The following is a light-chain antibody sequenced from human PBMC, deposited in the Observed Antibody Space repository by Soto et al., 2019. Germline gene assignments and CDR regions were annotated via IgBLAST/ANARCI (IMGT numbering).Light chain of an antibody. Sequence: QSALTQPPSVSGAPGQRGTIAFTGSSSNIGAGYDLHWYQQLPGTAPKLLIYDDNNRPSGVPGRFSGSKSGTSASLAITGLQAEDEADYYCQSYDSSLSGYVFGTGTKVTVL. J-gene: IGLJ1*01. V-gene: IGLV1-40*01. CDR2: DDN. CDR1: SSNIGAGYD. CDR3: QSYDSSLSGYV.